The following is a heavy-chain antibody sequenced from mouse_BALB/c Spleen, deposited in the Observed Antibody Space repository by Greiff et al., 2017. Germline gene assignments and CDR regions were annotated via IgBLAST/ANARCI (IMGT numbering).Heavy chain of an antibody. Sequence: EVKLVESGGGLVQPGGSLKLSCAASGFTFSSYAMSWVRQSPEKRLEWVAEISSGGSYTYYPDTVTGRFTISRDNAKNTLYLEMSSLRSEDTAMYYCARAYYGYDVAMDYWGQGTSVTVSS. CDR1: GFTFSSYA. D-gene: IGHD2-9*01. V-gene: IGHV5-9-4*01. CDR3: ARAYYGYDVAMDY. J-gene: IGHJ4*01. CDR2: ISSGGSYT.